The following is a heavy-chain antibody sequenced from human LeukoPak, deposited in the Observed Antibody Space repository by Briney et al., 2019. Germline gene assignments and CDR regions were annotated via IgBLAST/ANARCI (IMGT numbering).Heavy chain of an antibody. V-gene: IGHV3-74*01. CDR1: GFTFSTYW. J-gene: IGHJ1*01. CDR2: IKSDGST. Sequence: GGSLRLSCAASGFTFSTYWMHWVRQAPGKGRVWVSRIKSDGSTNYADSVKGRFTISRDNAKNTVSLQMNSLRPEDTGVYYCARAPSEIGGYYPEYFRHWGQGALVTVSS. D-gene: IGHD3-22*01. CDR3: ARAPSEIGGYYPEYFRH.